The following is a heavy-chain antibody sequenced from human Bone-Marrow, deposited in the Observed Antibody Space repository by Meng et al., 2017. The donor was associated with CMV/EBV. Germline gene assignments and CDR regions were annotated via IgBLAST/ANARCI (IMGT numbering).Heavy chain of an antibody. CDR1: GYTFTGYY. Sequence: QLQLVKSGDEVKKPRSAVKVSCKASGYTFTGYYMHWVRQAPGQGLEWMGWINPNSGGTNYAQKFQGRVTMTRDTSISTAYMELSRLRSDDTAVYYCARIPRGYFDLWGRGTLVTVSS. J-gene: IGHJ2*01. CDR2: INPNSGGT. V-gene: IGHV1-2*02. CDR3: ARIPRGYFDL.